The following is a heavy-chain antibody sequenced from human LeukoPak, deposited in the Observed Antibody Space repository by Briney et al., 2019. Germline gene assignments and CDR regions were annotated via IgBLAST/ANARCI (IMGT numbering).Heavy chain of an antibody. J-gene: IGHJ3*02. CDR1: GGSISNDY. D-gene: IGHD1-26*01. Sequence: SGTLSLTCSVSGGSISNDYWNWIRQPPGKGLEWIGNIYYSGSTNYNPSLKSRVTISVDTSKNQFSLKLSSMTAADTAVYYRARDSTYSGSDHDAFDIWGQGTMVTVSS. V-gene: IGHV4-59*01. CDR3: ARDSTYSGSDHDAFDI. CDR2: IYYSGST.